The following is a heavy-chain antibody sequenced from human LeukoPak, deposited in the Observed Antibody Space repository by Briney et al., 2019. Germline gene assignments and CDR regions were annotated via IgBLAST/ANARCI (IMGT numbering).Heavy chain of an antibody. CDR1: GFXXSXXG. V-gene: IGHV3-30*03. J-gene: IGHJ4*02. Sequence: CAXXGFXXSXXGMHWXXXAXXXGLXXXAVISHEGSGNYYADSVKGRFTISRDNSKNMVYLQMNSLRAEDTAVYYCARTREQWQVLDYWGPGTLVTVSS. CDR3: ARTREQWQVLDY. CDR2: ISHEGSGN. D-gene: IGHD6-19*01.